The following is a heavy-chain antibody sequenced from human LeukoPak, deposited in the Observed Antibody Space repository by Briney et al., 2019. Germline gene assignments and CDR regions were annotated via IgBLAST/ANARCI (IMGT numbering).Heavy chain of an antibody. CDR1: GYSISSGYY. CDR2: IYYSGST. CDR3: ARHLSVVGATDDAFDI. J-gene: IGHJ3*02. Sequence: SETLSLTCAVSGYSISSGYYWGWIRQPPGKGLEWIGSIYYSGSTYYNPSLKSRVTISVDTSKNQFSLKLSSVTAADTAVYYCARHLSVVGATDDAFDIWGQGTMVTVSS. V-gene: IGHV4-38-2*01. D-gene: IGHD1-26*01.